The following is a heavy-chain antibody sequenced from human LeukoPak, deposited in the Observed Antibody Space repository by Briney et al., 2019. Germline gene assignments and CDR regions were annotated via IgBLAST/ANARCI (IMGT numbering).Heavy chain of an antibody. CDR1: GFTFSSYG. CDR2: IWSDGSKT. J-gene: IGHJ4*02. D-gene: IGHD1-7*01. V-gene: IGHV3-33*01. CDR3: ARLGTVGYFDY. Sequence: GRSLRLSCVASGFTFSSYGIRWVRQAPGKGLEWVAVIWSDGSKTYYGDSVKGRFTISRDNPKNTVYLEMSGLRGEDTAVYYCARLGTVGYFDYWGQGTLVTVSS.